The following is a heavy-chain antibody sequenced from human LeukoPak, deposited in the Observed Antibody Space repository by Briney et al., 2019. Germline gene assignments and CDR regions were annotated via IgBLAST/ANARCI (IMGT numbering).Heavy chain of an antibody. CDR1: GFTFSSYA. J-gene: IGHJ2*01. CDR2: ISYDGTNK. V-gene: IGHV3-30*18. CDR3: AKDQRLSYYYGSGSYCWYFDL. D-gene: IGHD3-10*01. Sequence: PGRSLRLSCVVSGFTFSSYAMHWVRQAPGKGLEWVAVISYDGTNKYYADSVKGRFTISRDNSKNTLYLQMNSLRAEDTAVYYCAKDQRLSYYYGSGSYCWYFDLWGRGTLVTVSS.